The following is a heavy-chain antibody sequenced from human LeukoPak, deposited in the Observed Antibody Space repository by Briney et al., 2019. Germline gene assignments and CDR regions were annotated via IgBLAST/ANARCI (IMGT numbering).Heavy chain of an antibody. CDR3: ARGLLEWLRLETYSFDY. CDR1: GFTFDDYA. CDR2: ISWNSGSI. J-gene: IGHJ4*02. D-gene: IGHD5-12*01. V-gene: IGHV3-9*01. Sequence: GGSLRLSCAASGFTFDDYAMHWVRQAPGKGLEWVSGISWNSGSIGYADSVKGRFTISRDNAKNSLYLQMDSLRVDDTAIYYCARGLLEWLRLETYSFDYWGQGTLVTVSS.